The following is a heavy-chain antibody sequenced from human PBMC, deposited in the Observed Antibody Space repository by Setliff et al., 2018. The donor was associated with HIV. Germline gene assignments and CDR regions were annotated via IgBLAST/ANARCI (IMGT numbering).Heavy chain of an antibody. J-gene: IGHJ2*01. CDR2: THYSGSS. CDR3: ARDVGLCGVDCWPYFYFDL. V-gene: IGHV4-59*11. D-gene: IGHD2-21*02. CDR1: GGFISNHY. Sequence: SETLSLTCTISGGFISNHYWNRIRQPPGKGLEWIGSTHYSGSSYYSPSLKSRVTISLDTSKNQFSLKLSSMTAADTAVYYCARDVGLCGVDCWPYFYFDLWGRGNLVTSPQ.